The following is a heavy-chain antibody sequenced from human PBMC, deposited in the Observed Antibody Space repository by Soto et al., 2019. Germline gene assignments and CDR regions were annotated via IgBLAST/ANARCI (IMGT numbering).Heavy chain of an antibody. CDR2: IKQDGSEK. Sequence: GGSLRLSCAASGFTFSSYWMSWVRQAPGKGLEWVANIKQDGSEKYYVDSVKGRFTISRDDAKNSLYLQMNSLRAEDTAVYYCVRGGGVMGWFGGGGMDVWGQGTTVTVSS. CDR3: VRGGGVMGWFGGGGMDV. V-gene: IGHV3-7*03. D-gene: IGHD3-10*01. CDR1: GFTFSSYW. J-gene: IGHJ6*02.